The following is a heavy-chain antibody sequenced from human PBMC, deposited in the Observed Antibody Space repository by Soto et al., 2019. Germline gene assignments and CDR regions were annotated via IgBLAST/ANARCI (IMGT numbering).Heavy chain of an antibody. D-gene: IGHD3-3*01. Sequence: PSETLSLTCTVSGGSIGSSTYYWAWIRQPPGKGLEWIGSIYYSGSTFYNPSLKSRVTISVDTSKNQFSLKLSSVTAADTAVYYCARVYDFWSGGNWFDPWGQGTLVTV. CDR1: GGSIGSSTYY. J-gene: IGHJ5*02. V-gene: IGHV4-39*01. CDR2: IYYSGST. CDR3: ARVYDFWSGGNWFDP.